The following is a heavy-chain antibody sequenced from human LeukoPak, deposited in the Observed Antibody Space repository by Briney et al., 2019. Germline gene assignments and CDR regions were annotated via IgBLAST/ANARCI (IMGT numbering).Heavy chain of an antibody. CDR2: TYYRSTWYN. CDR1: GDSVSSNSVT. CDR3: ASRPTNYYDSSGLDY. Sequence: SQTLSLTCALSGDSVSSNSVTWNWIRQSPSRGLEWLGRTYYRSTWYNDYAVSVRGRITVNPDTSKNQFSLKLSSVTAADTAVYYCASRPTNYYDSSGLDYWGQGTLVTVSS. V-gene: IGHV6-1*01. D-gene: IGHD3-22*01. J-gene: IGHJ4*02.